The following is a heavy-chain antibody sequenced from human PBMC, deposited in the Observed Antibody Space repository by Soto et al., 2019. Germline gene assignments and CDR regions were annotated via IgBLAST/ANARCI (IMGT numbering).Heavy chain of an antibody. J-gene: IGHJ6*02. V-gene: IGHV3-13*05. CDR3: ARTDRDFYGLDV. CDR1: GFTFRNYD. CDR2: ISAAGDP. Sequence: EVQLVESGGGLVQPGGSLRRSCEASGFTFRNYDMHWVRQGTGKGLEWVSGISAAGDPDYADSVEGRFTIARENAQNSFFLQMNSLRVGYTAVYYCARTDRDFYGLDVWGQGTTVIVSS.